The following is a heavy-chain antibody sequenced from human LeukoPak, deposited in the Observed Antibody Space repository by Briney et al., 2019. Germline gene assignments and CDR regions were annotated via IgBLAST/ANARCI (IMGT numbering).Heavy chain of an antibody. V-gene: IGHV1-18*01. D-gene: IGHD1-14*01. J-gene: IGHJ4*02. CDR1: GYTFTSYG. Sequence: EASVKVSCKASGYTFTSYGISWVRQAPGQGLEWMRWISAYNGNTNYAQKLQGRVTMTRDTSISTAYMELSRLRSDDTAVYYCAREDPTVIISYFDYWGQGTLVTVSS. CDR2: ISAYNGNT. CDR3: AREDPTVIISYFDY.